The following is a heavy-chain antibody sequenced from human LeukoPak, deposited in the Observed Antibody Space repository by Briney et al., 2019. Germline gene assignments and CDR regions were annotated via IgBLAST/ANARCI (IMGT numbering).Heavy chain of an antibody. Sequence: ASVKVSCKASGYTFTSYYMHWVRQAPGQGLEWMGIINPSGGSTSYAQKFQGRVTMTRDISTSTAYMELRSLRSDDTAVYYCARAPAIVIAVAETAFDIWGQGTMVTVSS. CDR2: INPSGGST. CDR3: ARAPAIVIAVAETAFDI. V-gene: IGHV1-46*01. CDR1: GYTFTSYY. J-gene: IGHJ3*02. D-gene: IGHD6-19*01.